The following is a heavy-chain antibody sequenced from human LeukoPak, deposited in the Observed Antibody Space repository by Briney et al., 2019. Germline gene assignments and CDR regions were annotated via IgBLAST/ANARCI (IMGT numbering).Heavy chain of an antibody. V-gene: IGHV3-15*01. CDR2: IKSKTDDGTT. Sequence: PGGSLRLSCAASGFTFSNAWMSWVRQAPGKGLEWVARIKSKTDDGTTDYAAPVKGRFTISRDDSKNTLYLQMNSLKTEDTAFYYRTSRISKEGYNWAYDHWGQGTLVTVSS. CDR3: TSRISKEGYNWAYDH. D-gene: IGHD5-24*01. CDR1: GFTFSNAW. J-gene: IGHJ4*02.